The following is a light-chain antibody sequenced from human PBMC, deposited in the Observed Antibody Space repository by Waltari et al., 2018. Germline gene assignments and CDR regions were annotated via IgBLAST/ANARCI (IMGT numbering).Light chain of an antibody. Sequence: DIQLTQSPSSLAASVGDRVTLTCRASQDIGGYLNWYQQQPGKAPNRLIYKTSILNTGVPSLFSRGSSTIYYTLTITNLQPEDIGTYYCQYFDNLPIFTFGPGTKVEIK. V-gene: IGKV1-33*01. CDR3: QYFDNLPIFT. CDR1: QDIGGY. CDR2: KTS. J-gene: IGKJ2*01.